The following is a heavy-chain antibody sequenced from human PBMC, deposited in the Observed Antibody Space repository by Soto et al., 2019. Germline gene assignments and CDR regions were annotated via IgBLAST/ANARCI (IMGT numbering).Heavy chain of an antibody. CDR2: MNPNSGNT. Sequence: QVQMVQSGAEVKKPGASVKVSCRASGYSFTSYDVNWVQQATGQGLEWMGWMNPNSGNTAFAEKFQGRVTMTRDTPISTAYMELSGLTSEDTAVYYCARYPYTSYCSDGSCSYDAFDIWGQGTVVTVSS. CDR1: GYSFTSYD. V-gene: IGHV1-8*01. J-gene: IGHJ3*02. CDR3: ARYPYTSYCSDGSCSYDAFDI. D-gene: IGHD2-15*01.